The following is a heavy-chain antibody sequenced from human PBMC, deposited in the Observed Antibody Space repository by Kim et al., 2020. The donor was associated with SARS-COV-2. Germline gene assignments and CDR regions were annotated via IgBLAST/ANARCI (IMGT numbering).Heavy chain of an antibody. J-gene: IGHJ4*02. CDR1: GGTFSSYA. CDR2: IIPILGIA. D-gene: IGHD5-12*01. Sequence: SVKVSCKASGGTFSSYAISWVLQAPGQGLEWMGRIIPILGIANYAQKFQGRVTITADKSTSTAYMELSSLRSEDTAVYYCARDDSGYHEPHDYWGQGTLVTVSS. V-gene: IGHV1-69*04. CDR3: ARDDSGYHEPHDY.